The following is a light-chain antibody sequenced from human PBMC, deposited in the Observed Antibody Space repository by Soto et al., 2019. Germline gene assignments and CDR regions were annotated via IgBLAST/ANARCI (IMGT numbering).Light chain of an antibody. J-gene: IGKJ5*01. Sequence: EIVLTQSPGTLSLSPGERATLSCRASQSVSSRYLAWYQQKPGQAPRLLMYGASSRATGIPDRFSGSGSGTDFTLTISRLEPEDFVLYYCQHFRAFGQGTRLEIK. CDR3: QHFRA. CDR2: GAS. CDR1: QSVSSRY. V-gene: IGKV3-20*01.